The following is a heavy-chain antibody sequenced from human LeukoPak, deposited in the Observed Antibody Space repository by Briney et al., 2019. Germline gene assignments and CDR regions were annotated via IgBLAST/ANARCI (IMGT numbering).Heavy chain of an antibody. Sequence: PSETLSLTCAVYGGSFSGYYWSWIRQPPGKGREWIGEINHSGSTNYNPSLKSRVTISVDTSKNQFSLKLSSVTAADTAVYYCARYSSSWLEYYFDYWGQGTLVTVSS. D-gene: IGHD6-13*01. CDR1: GGSFSGYY. CDR2: INHSGST. CDR3: ARYSSSWLEYYFDY. V-gene: IGHV4-34*01. J-gene: IGHJ4*02.